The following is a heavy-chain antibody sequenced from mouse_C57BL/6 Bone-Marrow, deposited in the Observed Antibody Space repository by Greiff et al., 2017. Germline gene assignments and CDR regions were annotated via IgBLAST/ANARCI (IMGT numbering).Heavy chain of an antibody. CDR1: GYTFTSYW. Sequence: QVQLKQPGAELVKPGASVKLSCKASGYTFTSYWMQWVKQRPGQGLEWIGEIDPSDSYTNYNQKFKGKATLTVDTSSSTAYMQLSSLTSEDSAVYYCAGSAMDYWGQGTSVTVSS. V-gene: IGHV1-50*01. CDR2: IDPSDSYT. J-gene: IGHJ4*01. CDR3: AGSAMDY.